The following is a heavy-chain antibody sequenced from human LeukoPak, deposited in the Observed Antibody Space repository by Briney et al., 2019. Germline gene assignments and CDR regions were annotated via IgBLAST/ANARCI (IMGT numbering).Heavy chain of an antibody. J-gene: IGHJ6*02. Sequence: SETLTLICTVYGGSIIMSTYYWGWIRQPPGKGLECIGSIHFSGNSYYNPSPSLKSRVTISVDTSKNQFSLNVISVTAADTAVYYCARFTRSSSSHYFYYAMDHWGQGTTVTVSS. CDR2: IHFSGNS. V-gene: IGHV4-39*01. D-gene: IGHD6-6*01. CDR3: ARFTRSSSSHYFYYAMDH. CDR1: GGSIIMSTYY.